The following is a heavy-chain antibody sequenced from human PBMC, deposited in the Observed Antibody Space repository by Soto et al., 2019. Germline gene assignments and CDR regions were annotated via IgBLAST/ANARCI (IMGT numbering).Heavy chain of an antibody. CDR2: IYHSGST. J-gene: IGHJ4*02. CDR1: SSPINSRYY. D-gene: IGHD6-19*01. CDR3: ARNTSGRNFDY. V-gene: IGHV4-38-2*02. Sequence: SETLSLTCTVSSSPINSRYYWGWIRQTPGKGLEWVASIYHSGSTHYNPSLKSRATTSVDTSNNQFSLRLSSVTAADTAIYYCARNTSGRNFDYWGQGTRVTVSS.